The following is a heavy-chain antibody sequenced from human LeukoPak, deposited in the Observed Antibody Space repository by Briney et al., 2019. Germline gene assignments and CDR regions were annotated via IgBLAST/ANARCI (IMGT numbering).Heavy chain of an antibody. J-gene: IGHJ6*02. Sequence: ASVKVSCKASGYTFTGYYMHWVRQAPGQGLEWMGWINPNSGGTNYAQKFQGRVTMTRDTSISTAYMELSRLRSDDTAVYYCARVYRGYSGVYYYYGMGVWGQGTTVTVSS. CDR1: GYTFTGYY. V-gene: IGHV1-2*02. CDR2: INPNSGGT. D-gene: IGHD5-12*01. CDR3: ARVYRGYSGVYYYYGMGV.